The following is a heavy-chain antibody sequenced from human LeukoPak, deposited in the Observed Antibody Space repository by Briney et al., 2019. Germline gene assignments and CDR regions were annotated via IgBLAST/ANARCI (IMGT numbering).Heavy chain of an antibody. D-gene: IGHD4-17*01. CDR3: AKTTRDFMTTVSNWFDP. J-gene: IGHJ5*02. CDR2: ISGSGGST. CDR1: GFTFSSYA. V-gene: IGHV3-23*01. Sequence: GGSLRLSCAASGFTFSSYAMCWVRQAPGKGLEWVSTISGSGGSTYYADSVKGRFTISRDNSKNTVFLQMNSLRAEDTAIYYCAKTTRDFMTTVSNWFDPWGQGTLGTVSS.